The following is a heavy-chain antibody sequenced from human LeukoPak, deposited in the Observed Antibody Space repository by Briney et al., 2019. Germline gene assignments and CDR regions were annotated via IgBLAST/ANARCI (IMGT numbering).Heavy chain of an antibody. J-gene: IGHJ3*02. D-gene: IGHD6-6*01. CDR1: GFTFSDYS. CDR3: ARDRYGSSWAFDI. V-gene: IGHV3-21*01. CDR2: ISGRSSFI. Sequence: GGSLRLSCAASGFTFSDYSMNWVRQAPGKGLEWVSSISGRSSFIYYADSVKGRFTISRDNAKNSLYLQMNSLRAEDTAVYYCARDRYGSSWAFDIWGQGTMVTVSS.